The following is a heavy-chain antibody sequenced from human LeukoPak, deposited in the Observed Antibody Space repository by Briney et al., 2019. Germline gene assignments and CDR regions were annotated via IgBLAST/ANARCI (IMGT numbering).Heavy chain of an antibody. Sequence: PGGSLRLSCAASGFTVSSNYMSWVRQAPGKGLEWVSVIYSGGSTYYADSVKGRFTISRDNSKNTLYLQMNSLRAEDTAVYYCARGYCSSTSCTDYYYGMDVWGQGTTVTVSS. V-gene: IGHV3-53*01. J-gene: IGHJ6*02. CDR2: IYSGGST. CDR3: ARGYCSSTSCTDYYYGMDV. CDR1: GFTVSSNY. D-gene: IGHD2-2*01.